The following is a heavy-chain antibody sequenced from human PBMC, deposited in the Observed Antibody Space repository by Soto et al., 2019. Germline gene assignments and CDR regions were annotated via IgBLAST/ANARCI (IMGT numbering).Heavy chain of an antibody. V-gene: IGHV4-4*02. CDR3: ARGVASRSSRDYYYCYMDV. CDR2: IYHSGST. D-gene: IGHD6-6*01. CDR1: GGSIITSNW. Sequence: QVQLLESGPGLVKPSGTLSLTCAVSGGSIITSNWWSWVRQPPGKGLEWVGEIYHSGSTNYNPSLKSRVTIAVDKSKNPFSLRLTSVTAADTAVYYCARGVASRSSRDYYYCYMDVWGKGTTVTVSS. J-gene: IGHJ6*03.